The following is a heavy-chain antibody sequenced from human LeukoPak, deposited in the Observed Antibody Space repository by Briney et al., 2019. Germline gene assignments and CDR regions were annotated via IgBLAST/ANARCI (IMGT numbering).Heavy chain of an antibody. J-gene: IGHJ6*03. CDR2: MNPNSGDT. Sequence: ASVRVSCKPSVYTFTSYDIHWVRQATGQGLEWMGWMNPNSGDTGYAQKFQGRVTLTRNTSISTAYMELSSLRSEDTAVYYCAVSGYNYYYYMDVWGKGTTVTVS. CDR3: AVSGYNYYYYMDV. V-gene: IGHV1-8*03. CDR1: VYTFTSYD. D-gene: IGHD1-26*01.